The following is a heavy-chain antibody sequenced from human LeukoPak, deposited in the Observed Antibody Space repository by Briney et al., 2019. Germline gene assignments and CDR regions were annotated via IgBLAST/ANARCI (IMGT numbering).Heavy chain of an antibody. V-gene: IGHV3-11*05. CDR2: ISSSSYT. CDR3: ARAPTGGDYSFDI. Sequence: GGSLRLSCAASGFTFSDYYMSWIRQAPGKGLEWVSYISSSSYTNYADSVKGRFTISRDNAKNSLYLQMNSLRAEDTAVYYCARAPTGGDYSFDIWGQGTMVTVSS. J-gene: IGHJ3*02. D-gene: IGHD4-17*01. CDR1: GFTFSDYY.